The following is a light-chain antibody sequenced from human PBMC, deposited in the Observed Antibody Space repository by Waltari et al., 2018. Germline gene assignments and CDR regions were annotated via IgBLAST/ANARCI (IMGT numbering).Light chain of an antibody. CDR1: FSNIGSNS. CDR3: AAWDDSLGAV. V-gene: IGLV1-44*01. Sequence: QSVLTQPPSVSGTPGQRVTISCSGSFSNIGSNSVNWYQQLPGTSPKLLIYNTNQGPSGVPHRFSASKSGTSASRAITGLQSEDEAYYECAAWDDSLGAVFGGGTKLTVL. J-gene: IGLJ3*02. CDR2: NTN.